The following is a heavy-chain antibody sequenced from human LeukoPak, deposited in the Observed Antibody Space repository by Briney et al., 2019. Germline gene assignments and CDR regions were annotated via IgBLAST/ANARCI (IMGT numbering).Heavy chain of an antibody. D-gene: IGHD3-22*01. Sequence: ASVKVSCKASGGTFSSYAISWVRQAPGQGLEWMGRIIPILGIANYAQKFQGRVTITADKSTSTAHMELSSLRSEDTAVYYCARALYYDSSGYYYEAAEYYFDYWGQGTLVTVSS. CDR2: IIPILGIA. V-gene: IGHV1-69*04. CDR1: GGTFSSYA. CDR3: ARALYYDSSGYYYEAAEYYFDY. J-gene: IGHJ4*02.